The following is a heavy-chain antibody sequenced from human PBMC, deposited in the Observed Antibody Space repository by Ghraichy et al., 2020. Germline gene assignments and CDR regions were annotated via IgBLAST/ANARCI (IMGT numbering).Heavy chain of an antibody. CDR3: ATRYGAGSQYDAFAI. CDR2: INSGGPT. CDR1: GFTVSSSH. D-gene: IGHD3-10*01. J-gene: IGHJ3*02. Sequence: GESLNISCAASGFTVSSSHMSWVRQAPGKGLEWVSIINSGGPTYYADSVKGRFTISRDNSKNTLYLQMNSLRAEDTAVYYCATRYGAGSQYDAFAIWGQGTMVTVSS. V-gene: IGHV3-53*01.